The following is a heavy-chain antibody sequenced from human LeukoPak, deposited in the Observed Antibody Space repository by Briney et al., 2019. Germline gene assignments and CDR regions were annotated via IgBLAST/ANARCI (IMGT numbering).Heavy chain of an antibody. V-gene: IGHV4-59*01. CDR2: IYYSGST. CDR1: GGSISSYY. J-gene: IGHJ6*02. CDR3: ARDGRGMVVAGNYYYGMGV. D-gene: IGHD6-19*01. Sequence: VKPSETLSLTCTVSGGSISSYYWSWVRQPPGKGLEWIGYIYYSGSTNYNPSLKSRVTMSVDTSKNQFSLKLSSVTAADTAVYYCARDGRGMVVAGNYYYGMGVWGQGTTVTVSS.